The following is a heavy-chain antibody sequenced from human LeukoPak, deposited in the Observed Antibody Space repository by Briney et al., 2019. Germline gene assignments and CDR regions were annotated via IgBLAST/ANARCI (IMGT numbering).Heavy chain of an antibody. CDR3: ARGDPEEWFGDSILPFDP. Sequence: GASVKVSCKVSGYTLTELSMHWVRQAPGKGLEWMGGFDPEDGETIYAQKFQGRVTMTEDTSTDTAYMELSSLRSEDTAVYYCARGDPEEWFGDSILPFDPWGQGTLVTVSS. CDR2: FDPEDGET. D-gene: IGHD3-10*01. CDR1: GYTLTELS. J-gene: IGHJ5*02. V-gene: IGHV1-24*01.